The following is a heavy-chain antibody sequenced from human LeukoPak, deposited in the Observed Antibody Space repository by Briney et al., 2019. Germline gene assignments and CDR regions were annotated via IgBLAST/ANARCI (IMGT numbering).Heavy chain of an antibody. D-gene: IGHD3-10*01. Sequence: GASVKVSCKASGYTFTSYGISWVRQAPGQGLEWMGWMSAYNGNTNYAQKLQGRVTMTTDTSTSTAYMELRSLRSDDTAVYYCARELLWFGESNFGYWGQGTLVTVSS. V-gene: IGHV1-18*04. CDR3: ARELLWFGESNFGY. J-gene: IGHJ4*02. CDR1: GYTFTSYG. CDR2: MSAYNGNT.